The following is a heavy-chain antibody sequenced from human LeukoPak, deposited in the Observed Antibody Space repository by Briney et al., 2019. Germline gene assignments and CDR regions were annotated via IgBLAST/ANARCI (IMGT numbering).Heavy chain of an antibody. J-gene: IGHJ6*03. CDR1: GGSISSSRYY. V-gene: IGHV4-39*07. CDR3: VRSSGYNYYFYYMDV. D-gene: IGHD5-12*01. Sequence: PSETLSLTCTVSGGSISSSRYYWGWIRQSPGKGLEWIGTIYYSGSTYYKPSLKSRVTLSLDTSKNQFSLKLSSVTAADTAVYYCVRSSGYNYYFYYMDVWGKGTTVTVSS. CDR2: IYYSGST.